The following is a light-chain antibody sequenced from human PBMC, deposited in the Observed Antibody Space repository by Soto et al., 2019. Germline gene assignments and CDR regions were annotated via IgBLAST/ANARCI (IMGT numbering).Light chain of an antibody. V-gene: IGKV3-20*01. CDR3: QQYGSSGT. CDR1: QSVSNNY. Sequence: EIVLTQSPGTLSLSPGERATLSCRASQSVSNNYLAWYQQKPGQAPRLLIYGASNRATGIPDRFSGSGSGTDFTLTISRLEPGGFAVYYCQQYGSSGTFGQGTKVDIK. J-gene: IGKJ1*01. CDR2: GAS.